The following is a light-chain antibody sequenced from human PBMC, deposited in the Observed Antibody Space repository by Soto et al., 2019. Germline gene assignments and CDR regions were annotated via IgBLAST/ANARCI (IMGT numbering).Light chain of an antibody. Sequence: DMPMTQSPTTLSASVGDRVTITCRASQNIRSWLAWYQQKPGKAPKVLIYDASTLESGVPSRFSGSGFGTEFPLTISSLQPADFATYYCQHYNGYFGQGTKLEIK. CDR1: QNIRSW. CDR3: QHYNGY. CDR2: DAS. V-gene: IGKV1-5*01. J-gene: IGKJ2*01.